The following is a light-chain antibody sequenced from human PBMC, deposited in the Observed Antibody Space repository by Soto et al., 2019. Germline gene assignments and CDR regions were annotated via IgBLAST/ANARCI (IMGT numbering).Light chain of an antibody. J-gene: IGLJ3*02. CDR3: QAYDDSLTAFV. Sequence: QSVLTQPPSVSGAPGQRVTIYCTGNNSNLGAGYDVHWYQQLPGAAPKLVIFGNRNRPSGVPERFSGSKSGSSASLAITGLQAEDEADYYCQAYDDSLTAFVFGGGTKLTVL. CDR2: GNR. V-gene: IGLV1-40*01. CDR1: NSNLGAGYD.